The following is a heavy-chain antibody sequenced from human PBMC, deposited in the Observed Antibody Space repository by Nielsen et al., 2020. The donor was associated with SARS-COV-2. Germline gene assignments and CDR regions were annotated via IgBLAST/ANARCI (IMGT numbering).Heavy chain of an antibody. CDR3: ARVSPSVSYDILTGYFPDSGYFDY. V-gene: IGHV1-46*01. Sequence: WVRQAPGQGLEWMGIINSSGGSTSYAQKFQGRVTMTRDTSTSTVYMELSSLRSEDTAVYYCARVSPSVSYDILTGYFPDSGYFDYWGQGTLVTVSS. J-gene: IGHJ4*02. D-gene: IGHD3-9*01. CDR2: INSSGGST.